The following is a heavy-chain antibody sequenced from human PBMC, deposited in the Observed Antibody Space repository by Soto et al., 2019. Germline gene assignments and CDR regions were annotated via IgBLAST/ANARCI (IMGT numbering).Heavy chain of an antibody. J-gene: IGHJ4*02. CDR1: GFTFSSHA. Sequence: EVQLLESGGGLVQPGRSLRLSCTASGFTFSSHAMTWVRQAPGKGLEWVSGLSASGDSIYYADSVKGRFTIYRDNSMNTLYLQMNTLRVEDTAVYYCAKVSSSWYAGFFDLWGQGTLVTVSS. CDR3: AKVSSSWYAGFFDL. V-gene: IGHV3-23*01. D-gene: IGHD6-13*01. CDR2: LSASGDSI.